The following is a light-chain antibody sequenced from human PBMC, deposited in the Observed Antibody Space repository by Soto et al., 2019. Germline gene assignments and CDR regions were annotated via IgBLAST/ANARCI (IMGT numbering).Light chain of an antibody. J-gene: IGKJ1*01. CDR3: QQYGSHGA. V-gene: IGKV3-20*01. CDR2: GAS. CDR1: QSVSNNY. Sequence: EIGLTQSPGTVSLSPGERAALSCRASQSVSNNYLAWYQQKPGQAPRLLIYGASNRATGIPDRFSGSGSGTEFTLTISSLQSEDFAVYYCQQYGSHGAFGQGTKVDNK.